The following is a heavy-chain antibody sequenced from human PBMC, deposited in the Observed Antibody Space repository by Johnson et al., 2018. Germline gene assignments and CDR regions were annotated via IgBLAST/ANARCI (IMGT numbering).Heavy chain of an antibody. J-gene: IGHJ6*03. V-gene: IGHV3-30*03. CDR2: ISYDGSNK. D-gene: IGHD3-3*01. CDR3: ARRVEGLLNYYYYYMDV. Sequence: QVQLVESGGGVVQPGRSPRLSCAASGFTFSSYGMHWVRQAPGKGLEWVAVISYDGSNKYYADSVKGRLTISRDNSKNTLYLQMNSLRAEDSAVYYCARRVEGLLNYYYYYMDVWGKGTTVTVSS. CDR1: GFTFSSYG.